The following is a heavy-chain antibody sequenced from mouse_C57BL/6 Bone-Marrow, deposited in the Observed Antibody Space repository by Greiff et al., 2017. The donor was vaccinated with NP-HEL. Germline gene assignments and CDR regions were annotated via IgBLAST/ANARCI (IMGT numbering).Heavy chain of an antibody. Sequence: QVQLKQSGAELARPGASVKMSCKASGYTFTSYTMHWVKQRPGQGLEWIGYINPSSGYTKSNQKFKDKATLTADKSSSTAYMQLSRLTSEDAAVYYCARGGGSPFAYWGQGTLVTVSA. V-gene: IGHV1-4*01. CDR3: ARGGGSPFAY. CDR1: GYTFTSYT. D-gene: IGHD1-1*01. CDR2: INPSSGYT. J-gene: IGHJ3*01.